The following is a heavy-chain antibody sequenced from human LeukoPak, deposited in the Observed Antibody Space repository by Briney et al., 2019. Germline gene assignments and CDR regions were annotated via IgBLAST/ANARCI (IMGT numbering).Heavy chain of an antibody. D-gene: IGHD2-2*03. Sequence: GGSLRLSCAASGFTFSSYAMSWVRQAPGKGLEWVSSISGSGGSTYYTDSVKGRFTISRDNSKNTLYMQMNSLRAEDTAIFYCAKGGHCTSTSCPRDHWGQGTLVTVSS. J-gene: IGHJ4*02. V-gene: IGHV3-23*01. CDR3: AKGGHCTSTSCPRDH. CDR1: GFTFSSYA. CDR2: ISGSGGST.